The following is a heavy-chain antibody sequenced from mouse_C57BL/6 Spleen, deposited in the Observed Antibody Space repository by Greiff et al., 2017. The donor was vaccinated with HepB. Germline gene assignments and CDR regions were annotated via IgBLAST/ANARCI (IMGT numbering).Heavy chain of an antibody. CDR3: AREYYGSSHWYFDV. D-gene: IGHD1-1*01. CDR2: IYPGDGDT. V-gene: IGHV1-80*01. Sequence: VKVVESGAELVKPGASVKISCKASGYAFSSYWMNWVKQRPGKGLEWIGQIYPGDGDTNYNGKFKGKATLTADKSSSTAYMQLSSLTSEDSAVYFCAREYYGSSHWYFDVWGTGTTVTVSS. CDR1: GYAFSSYW. J-gene: IGHJ1*03.